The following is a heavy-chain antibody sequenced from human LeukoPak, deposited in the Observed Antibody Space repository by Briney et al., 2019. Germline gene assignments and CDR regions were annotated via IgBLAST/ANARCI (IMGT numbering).Heavy chain of an antibody. CDR3: AIIRGVYYYDSSGYYW. J-gene: IGHJ4*02. Sequence: GGSLRLSCAASGFTFSDYYMSWIRQAPGKGLEWVSYISSSGSTIYYADSVKGRFTISRDNAKNSLYLQMNSLRAEDTAVYYCAIIRGVYYYDSSGYYWWGQGTLVTVSS. CDR1: GFTFSDYY. CDR2: ISSSGSTI. V-gene: IGHV3-11*04. D-gene: IGHD3-22*01.